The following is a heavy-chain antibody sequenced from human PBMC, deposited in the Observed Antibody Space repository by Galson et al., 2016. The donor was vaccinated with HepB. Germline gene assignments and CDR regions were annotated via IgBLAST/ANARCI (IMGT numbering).Heavy chain of an antibody. J-gene: IGHJ2*01. CDR3: ARGLAPKFFGDHGRDSALPRKWYVGL. CDR1: GGSFSGYY. D-gene: IGHD4-17*01. CDR2: IIHRGSS. V-gene: IGHV4-34*01. Sequence: SETLSLTCDVYGGSFSGYYWTWIRQPPGKGLEWIGEIIHRGSSNYNPSLKSRVTVSLDTSKNQFSLKLNSVTAADTAVYFCARGLAPKFFGDHGRDSALPRKWYVGLWGRGTLVTVSS.